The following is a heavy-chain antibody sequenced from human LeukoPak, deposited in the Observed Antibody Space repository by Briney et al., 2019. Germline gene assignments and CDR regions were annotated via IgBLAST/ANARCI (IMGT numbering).Heavy chain of an antibody. CDR1: GFTFSSYG. V-gene: IGHV3-30*02. CDR3: AKQEDPKNQYYFDY. CDR2: IRYDGSNK. J-gene: IGHJ4*02. D-gene: IGHD1-14*01. Sequence: GGSLRLSCAASGFTFSSYGMHWVRQAPGKGLEWVAFIRYDGSNKYYADSVKGRFTISRDNSKNTLYLQMNSLRAEDTAVYYCAKQEDPKNQYYFDYWGQGTLVTVSS.